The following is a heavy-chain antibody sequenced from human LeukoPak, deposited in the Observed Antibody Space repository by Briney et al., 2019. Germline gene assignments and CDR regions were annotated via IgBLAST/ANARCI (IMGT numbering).Heavy chain of an antibody. Sequence: ASVKVSCKASGYIFTTHYMHWVRQASGQGLEGMGVINPSGGRTSYAQKFQGRVTMTRDTSTSTVYMELSSLKSEDTAIYYCASKDSSGWYEEAWGQGTLVTVSS. CDR1: GYIFTTHY. J-gene: IGHJ5*02. D-gene: IGHD6-19*01. V-gene: IGHV1-46*01. CDR3: ASKDSSGWYEEA. CDR2: INPSGGRT.